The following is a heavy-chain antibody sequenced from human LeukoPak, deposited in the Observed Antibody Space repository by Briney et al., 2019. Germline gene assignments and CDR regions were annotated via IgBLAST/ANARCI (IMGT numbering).Heavy chain of an antibody. D-gene: IGHD6-13*01. CDR1: GGTFSSYA. J-gene: IGHJ4*02. CDR2: IIPILGKA. V-gene: IGHV1-69*04. CDR3: ARDGISSSSSWG. Sequence: ASVKVSCKASGGTFSSYAISWVRQAPGQGLEWMGRIIPILGKANYAQKFQGRATITADKSTSTAYMELSSLRSEDTAVYYCARDGISSSSSWGWGQGTLVTVSS.